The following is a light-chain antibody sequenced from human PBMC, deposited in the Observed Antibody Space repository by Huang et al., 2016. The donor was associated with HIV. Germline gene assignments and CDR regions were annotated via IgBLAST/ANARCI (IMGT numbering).Light chain of an antibody. CDR3: QQSYSTLRYT. Sequence: DIQMTQSPSSLSASVGDRVTITCRASQSISSYLNWYQQKPGKAPKRLIYAASSLQSGGPSRFSCSGSVTDFTLTISSLQPEDFATYYCQQSYSTLRYTFGQGTKLEIK. CDR1: QSISSY. J-gene: IGKJ2*01. CDR2: AAS. V-gene: IGKV1-39*01.